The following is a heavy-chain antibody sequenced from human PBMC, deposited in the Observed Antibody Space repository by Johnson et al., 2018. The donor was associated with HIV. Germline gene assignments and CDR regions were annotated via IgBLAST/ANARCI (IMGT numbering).Heavy chain of an antibody. CDR2: ISYDGSNK. V-gene: IGHV3-30*03. J-gene: IGHJ3*02. CDR1: GFTFSSYG. Sequence: QVQLVESGGGVVQPGGSLRLSCAASGFTFSSYGMHWVRQAPGKGLEWVAVISYDGSNKYYADSVKGRFTISRDNSKNTLYLQMNSLRAEDTAVYYCTTEWDGDAFDIWGQGTMVTVSS. CDR3: TTEWDGDAFDI. D-gene: IGHD1-26*01.